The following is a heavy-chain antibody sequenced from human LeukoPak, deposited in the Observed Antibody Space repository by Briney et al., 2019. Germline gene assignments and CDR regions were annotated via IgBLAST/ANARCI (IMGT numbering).Heavy chain of an antibody. Sequence: GGSLKLSCTVSGFIFSDSAIHWVRQAAGKGLEWVGRIRSKANSDETAYAASVKGRFTISRDDSKDTAYLQMHRLKPEDTAVYHCTSPAHDFDFWSGYYSVWGRGAQVTVSS. V-gene: IGHV3-73*01. CDR2: IRSKANSDET. CDR1: GFIFSDSA. D-gene: IGHD3-3*01. J-gene: IGHJ4*01. CDR3: TSPAHDFDFWSGYYSV.